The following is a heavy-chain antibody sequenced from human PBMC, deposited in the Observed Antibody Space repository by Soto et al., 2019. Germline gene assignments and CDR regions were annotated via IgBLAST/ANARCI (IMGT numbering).Heavy chain of an antibody. CDR1: GGSFSGYY. J-gene: IGHJ4*02. V-gene: IGHV4-59*08. Sequence: PSETLSLTCAVYGGSFSGYYWSWIRQPPGKGLEWIGYIYYSGSTNYNPSLKSRVTISVDTSKNQFSLKLSSVTAADTAVYYCARALYSSSWWGSLDYWGQGTLVTVSS. D-gene: IGHD6-13*01. CDR2: IYYSGST. CDR3: ARALYSSSWWGSLDY.